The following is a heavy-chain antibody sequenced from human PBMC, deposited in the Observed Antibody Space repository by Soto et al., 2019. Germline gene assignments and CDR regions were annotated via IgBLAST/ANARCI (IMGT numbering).Heavy chain of an antibody. V-gene: IGHV4-39*01. J-gene: IGHJ6*02. Sequence: QLQLQESGPGLVKPSETLSLTCTVSGGSISSSSYYWGWIRQPPGKGLEWIGSIYYSWRTYYNPSLKSRVPISVDTSKNQFSLKLSSVTAADTAVYYCASQASPYYYYGMDVWGQGTTVTVSS. CDR2: IYYSWRT. CDR3: ASQASPYYYYGMDV. CDR1: GGSISSSSYY.